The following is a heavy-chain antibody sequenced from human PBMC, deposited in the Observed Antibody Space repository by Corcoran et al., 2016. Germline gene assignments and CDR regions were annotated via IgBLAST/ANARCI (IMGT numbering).Heavy chain of an antibody. J-gene: IGHJ6*02. CDR1: GGSFSGYY. CDR2: INHSGST. D-gene: IGHD3-9*01. V-gene: IGHV4-34*01. CDR3: AGGWVYDILTGYYGLGRGGMDV. Sequence: QVQLQQWGAGLLKPSETLSLTCAVYGGSFSGYYWSWIRKPPGKGLEWIGEINHSGSTHYNPSLKSRVTIAVDTAKQQFSLKLSSVHAADTALYYFAGGWVYDILTGYYGLGRGGMDVCGQGTTVTVSS.